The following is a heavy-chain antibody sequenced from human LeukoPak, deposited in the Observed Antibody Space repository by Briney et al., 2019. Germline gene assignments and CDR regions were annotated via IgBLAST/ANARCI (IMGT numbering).Heavy chain of an antibody. CDR2: MYSGGST. J-gene: IGHJ4*02. Sequence: PGGSLGLSCAASGFTVISNYMSWVRQAPGKGLEWVSVMYSGGSTYYADSVKGRFTISRDNSKNTLYLQMNSLRAEDTAVYYCAAEYYDILTGAQERDFDYWGQGTLVTVSS. V-gene: IGHV3-66*02. CDR3: AAEYYDILTGAQERDFDY. CDR1: GFTVISNY. D-gene: IGHD3-9*01.